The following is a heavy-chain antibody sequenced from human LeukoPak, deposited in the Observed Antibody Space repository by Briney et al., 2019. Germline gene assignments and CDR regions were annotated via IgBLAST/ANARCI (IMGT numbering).Heavy chain of an antibody. V-gene: IGHV3-15*01. J-gene: IGHJ4*02. CDR3: TTEALYYDILTGYCFDY. Sequence: GGPLRLSCAASGFTFSNAWMSWVRQAPGKGLEWVGRIKSKTDGGTTDYAAPVKGRFTISRDDSKNTLYLQMNSLKTEDTAVYYCTTEALYYDILTGYCFDYWGQGTLVTVSS. D-gene: IGHD3-9*01. CDR2: IKSKTDGGTT. CDR1: GFTFSNAW.